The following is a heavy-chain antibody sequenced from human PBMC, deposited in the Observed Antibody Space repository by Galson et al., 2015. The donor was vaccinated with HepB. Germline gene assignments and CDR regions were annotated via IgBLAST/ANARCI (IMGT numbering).Heavy chain of an antibody. D-gene: IGHD6-13*01. J-gene: IGHJ4*02. CDR1: GFSVSTNGVG. CDR3: AHSPYRSRNFDY. Sequence: PALVKPTQTLTLTCILSGFSVSTNGVGVGWIRQPAGKALEWLAFIYWDDDKRYSPSLKTRLTITKDTSKNQVVLTMTNMDPVDTATYYCAHSPYRSRNFDYWGQGTLVTVSS. CDR2: IYWDDDK. V-gene: IGHV2-5*02.